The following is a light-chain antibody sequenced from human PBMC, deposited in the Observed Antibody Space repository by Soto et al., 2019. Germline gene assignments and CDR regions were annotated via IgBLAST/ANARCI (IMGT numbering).Light chain of an antibody. J-gene: IGKJ1*01. Sequence: EIVMTQSPGTLSVSPGERATLSCRASQSVSSNLAWYQQKPGQAPRLLIYGASTRATGIPARFSGSGSETEFTFTISSLQSEDFAFYYCQQFYNWPRTFGQGYKVEIK. CDR3: QQFYNWPRT. CDR1: QSVSSN. CDR2: GAS. V-gene: IGKV3-15*01.